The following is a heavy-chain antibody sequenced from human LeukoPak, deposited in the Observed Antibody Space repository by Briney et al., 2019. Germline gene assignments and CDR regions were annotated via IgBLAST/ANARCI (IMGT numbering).Heavy chain of an antibody. CDR2: IYYSGST. CDR3: ARGTTPLDNWFDP. Sequence: PSETLSLTCTVSGGSISSYYWSWLRQPPGKGLEWIGYIYYSGSTNYNPSLKSRVTISVDTSKNQFSLKLSSVTAADTAVYYCARGTTPLDNWFDPWGQGTLVTVSS. CDR1: GGSISSYY. J-gene: IGHJ5*02. V-gene: IGHV4-59*01. D-gene: IGHD2/OR15-2a*01.